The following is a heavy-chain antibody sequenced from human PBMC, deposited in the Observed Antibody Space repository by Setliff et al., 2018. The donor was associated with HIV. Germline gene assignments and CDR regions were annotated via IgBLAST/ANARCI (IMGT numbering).Heavy chain of an antibody. CDR1: GGSISSGYYY. Sequence: PSETLSLPCTVSGGSISSGYYYWSWIRQHPGKGLEWIGYIYYSGNPFYNPSLRSRVTISIDTSRNQFSLTVSSVTAADTAVYYCAREIPYSYGGRGHPLWGQGTLVTVSS. CDR2: IYYSGNP. CDR3: AREIPYSYGGRGHPL. J-gene: IGHJ4*02. V-gene: IGHV4-31*03. D-gene: IGHD3-22*01.